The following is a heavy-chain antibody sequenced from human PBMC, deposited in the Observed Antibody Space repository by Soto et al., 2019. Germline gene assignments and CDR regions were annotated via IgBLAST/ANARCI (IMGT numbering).Heavy chain of an antibody. CDR3: ARETVETGWVDF. CDR1: GLSFSDSY. J-gene: IGHJ4*02. CDR2: ISSGSSYI. Sequence: PGGSLRLSCAASGLSFSDSYMSWIRQAPGKGLEWVSHISSGSSYIKYADSVEGRFTISRENAKNSRYLQMNSLRAEDTAEYFCARETVETGWVDFWGLGILVTVSS. D-gene: IGHD6-19*01. V-gene: IGHV3-11*06.